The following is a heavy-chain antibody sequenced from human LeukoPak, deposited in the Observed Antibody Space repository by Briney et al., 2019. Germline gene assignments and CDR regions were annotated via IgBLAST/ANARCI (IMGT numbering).Heavy chain of an antibody. CDR3: ARRYDFWHGYPTAFDY. CDR2: INPNTGGT. Sequence: ASVKVSCKASGYTFTGYYIYWVRQAPGQGLQWMGFINPNTGGTSYAQKFQARVTMTRDTSISTAYMHLSGLRSDDTAVYYCARRYDFWHGYPTAFDYWGQGTLVTVSS. D-gene: IGHD3-3*01. CDR1: GYTFTGYY. V-gene: IGHV1-2*02. J-gene: IGHJ4*02.